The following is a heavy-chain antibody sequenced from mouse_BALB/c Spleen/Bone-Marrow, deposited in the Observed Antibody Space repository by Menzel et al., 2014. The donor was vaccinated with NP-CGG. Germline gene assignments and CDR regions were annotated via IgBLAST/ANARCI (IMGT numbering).Heavy chain of an antibody. CDR2: INPSTGYT. CDR1: GYTFTSYW. Sequence: VQLVESGAELAKPGASVKMSCKASGYTFTSYWMYWIKQRPGQGLEWIGYINPSTGYTEYNQKFKDKATLTADKSSNTAYMQLSSLTSEDPAVYYCARKGYGNYHYYAMDYWGQGTSVTVSS. J-gene: IGHJ4*01. V-gene: IGHV1-7*01. D-gene: IGHD2-1*01. CDR3: ARKGYGNYHYYAMDY.